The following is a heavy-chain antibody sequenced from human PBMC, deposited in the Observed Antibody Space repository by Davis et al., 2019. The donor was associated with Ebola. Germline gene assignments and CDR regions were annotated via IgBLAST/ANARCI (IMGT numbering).Heavy chain of an antibody. CDR1: GYTFTSYG. D-gene: IGHD1-26*01. CDR2: ISAYNGNT. CDR3: ARGPPEEEWELLGGYYHYGLDV. V-gene: IGHV1-18*01. J-gene: IGHJ6*02. Sequence: AASVKVSCKASGYTFTSYGISWVRQAPGQGLEWMGWISAYNGNTNYAQKLQGRVTMTTDTSTSTAYMELRSLRSDDTDVYYCARGPPEEEWELLGGYYHYGLDVWGQGTTVTVSS.